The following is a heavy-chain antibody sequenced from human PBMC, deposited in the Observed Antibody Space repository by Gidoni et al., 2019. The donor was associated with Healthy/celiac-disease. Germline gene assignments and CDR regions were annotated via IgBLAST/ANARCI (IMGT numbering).Heavy chain of an antibody. CDR3: ARHRDPGNYNYYYGMDV. D-gene: IGHD4-4*01. J-gene: IGHJ6*02. CDR2: IDPSDSYT. Sequence: IDPSDSYTNYSPSFQGHVTISADKSISTAYLQWSSLKASDTAMYYCARHRDPGNYNYYYGMDVWGQGTTVTVSS. V-gene: IGHV5-10-1*01.